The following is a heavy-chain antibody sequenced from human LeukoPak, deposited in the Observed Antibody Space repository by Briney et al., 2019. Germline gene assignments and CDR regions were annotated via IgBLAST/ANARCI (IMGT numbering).Heavy chain of an antibody. CDR2: IYYSGRT. CDR3: ARHRASSRGGSGYSQGGFDY. V-gene: IGHV4-39*01. J-gene: IGHJ4*02. Sequence: SETLSLTCTVSGGSISSSDYYWGWIRQPPGKGLEWIGSIYYSGRTYYNPSLKSRVTISVDTSKSQFSLNLNSVTAADTAVYYCARHRASSRGGSGYSQGGFDYWGQVTLVTVSS. D-gene: IGHD3-22*01. CDR1: GGSISSSDYY.